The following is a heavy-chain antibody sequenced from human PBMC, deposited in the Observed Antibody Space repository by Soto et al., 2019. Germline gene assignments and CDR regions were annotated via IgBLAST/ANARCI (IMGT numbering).Heavy chain of an antibody. D-gene: IGHD5-12*01. Sequence: GGSLRLSCAASGFTFSGSAMHWVRQASGKGLEWVGRIRSKANSYATAYAASVKGRFTISRDDSKNTAYLQMNSLKTEDTAVYYCTLLLGGYGYNYRFRAFEIWGQGTMVPVSS. CDR3: TLLLGGYGYNYRFRAFEI. CDR2: IRSKANSYAT. CDR1: GFTFSGSA. V-gene: IGHV3-73*01. J-gene: IGHJ3*02.